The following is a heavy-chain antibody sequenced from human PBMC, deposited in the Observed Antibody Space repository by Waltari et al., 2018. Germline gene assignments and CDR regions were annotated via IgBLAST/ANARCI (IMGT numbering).Heavy chain of an antibody. CDR3: ARHLYSIDYLELGN. CDR2: VSDSGVIT. J-gene: IGHJ4*02. Sequence: EVHLWESGGGLAQPGGSLRLSCAASGFNFFSYAMSWVRQAPGKGLEWVSGVSDSGVITKYADSVKGRFTVSRDNSKNTVFLQLNSLRAEDTAIYYCARHLYSIDYLELGNWGQGTLVTVSS. V-gene: IGHV3-23*01. D-gene: IGHD3-22*01. CDR1: GFNFFSYA.